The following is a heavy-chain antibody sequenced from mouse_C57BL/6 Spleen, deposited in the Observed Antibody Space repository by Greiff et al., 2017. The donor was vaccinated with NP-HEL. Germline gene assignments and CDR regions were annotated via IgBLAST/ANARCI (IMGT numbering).Heavy chain of an antibody. CDR1: GFSLGTFGMG. J-gene: IGHJ2*01. CDR3: ARIRHFITTVVATGYFDY. Sequence: QVTLKESGPGILQPSQTLSLTCSFSGFSLGTFGMGVGWIRQPSGKGLEWLAHIWWDDDKYYNPALKSRLTISKDTSKNQVFLKIANVDTADTATYYCARIRHFITTVVATGYFDYWGQGTTLTVSS. CDR2: IWWDDDK. D-gene: IGHD1-1*01. V-gene: IGHV8-8*01.